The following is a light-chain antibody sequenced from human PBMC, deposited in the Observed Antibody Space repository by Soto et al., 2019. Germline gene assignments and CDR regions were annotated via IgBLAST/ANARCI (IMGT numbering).Light chain of an antibody. V-gene: IGKV3-11*01. Sequence: EIVLTQSPATLSLSPGERATLSCRARQRVSSYLAWYQQKPGQAPRLLIYDASNRATGIPARFSGSGSGTDFTLTISGLQSEDSAVYFCQQYKNWPLTFGGGTNVDIK. CDR2: DAS. CDR1: QRVSSY. J-gene: IGKJ4*01. CDR3: QQYKNWPLT.